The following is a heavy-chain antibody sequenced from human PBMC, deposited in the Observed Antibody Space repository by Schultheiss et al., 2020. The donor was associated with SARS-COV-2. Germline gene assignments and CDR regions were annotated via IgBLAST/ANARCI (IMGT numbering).Heavy chain of an antibody. J-gene: IGHJ4*02. V-gene: IGHV1-2*02. CDR2: INPNSGGT. CDR1: GGTFSSYA. D-gene: IGHD6-19*01. Sequence: ASVKVSCKASGGTFSSYAISWVRQAPGQGLEWMGGINPNSGGTNYAQKFQGRVTMTRDTSISTAYMELSRLRSDDTAVYYCARVGPIAVAAVDYWGQGTLVTVSS. CDR3: ARVGPIAVAAVDY.